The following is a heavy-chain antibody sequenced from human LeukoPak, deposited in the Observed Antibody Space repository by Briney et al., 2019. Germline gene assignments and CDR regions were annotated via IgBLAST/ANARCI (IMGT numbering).Heavy chain of an antibody. CDR2: IYFGRTT. Sequence: SETLSLTCTVSGGSITSNNYYWGWIRQPPGKGLEFIGSIYFGRTTYYTPSLKSRVTISVDRSKNQFSLKLSSVTAADTAVYYCARVGIYYDSSGRALDAFDIWGQGTMVTVSS. CDR1: GGSITSNNYY. J-gene: IGHJ3*02. D-gene: IGHD3-22*01. V-gene: IGHV4-39*07. CDR3: ARVGIYYDSSGRALDAFDI.